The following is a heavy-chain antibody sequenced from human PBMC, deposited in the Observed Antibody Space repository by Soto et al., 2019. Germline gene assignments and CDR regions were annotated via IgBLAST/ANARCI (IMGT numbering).Heavy chain of an antibody. J-gene: IGHJ5*02. Sequence: GASVKVSCKASGGTFSSYTISWVRQAPGQGLEWMGRIIPILGIANYAQKFQGRVTITADKSTSTAYMELSSLRSEDTAVYYCARDRELYSSSRNWFAPWGQGTLVTVSS. CDR1: GGTFSSYT. D-gene: IGHD6-6*01. V-gene: IGHV1-69*04. CDR3: ARDRELYSSSRNWFAP. CDR2: IIPILGIA.